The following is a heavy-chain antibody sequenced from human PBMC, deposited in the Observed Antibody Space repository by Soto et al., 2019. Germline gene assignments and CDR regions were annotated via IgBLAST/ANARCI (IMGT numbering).Heavy chain of an antibody. V-gene: IGHV1-18*04. J-gene: IGHJ4*02. CDR1: GYTFTSYG. D-gene: IGHD6-19*01. Sequence: QVQLVQSGAEVKKPGASVKVSCKASGYTFTSYGISWVRQAPGQGLEWMGWISAYNGNTNYAQNLQGRVTMTTDTFTGTGYMELRSLRSDDTAVYYCSRDYIAVAGSFDYWGQGTLVTVSA. CDR2: ISAYNGNT. CDR3: SRDYIAVAGSFDY.